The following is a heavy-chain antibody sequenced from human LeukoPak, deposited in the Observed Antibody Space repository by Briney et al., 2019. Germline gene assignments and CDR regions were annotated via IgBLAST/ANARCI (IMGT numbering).Heavy chain of an antibody. CDR2: ISAYNGNT. CDR1: GYTFTSYG. CDR3: ARIFIAADGDNWFDP. D-gene: IGHD6-13*01. Sequence: EASVKVSCKASGYTFTSYGISWVRQAPGQGLERMGWISAYNGNTNYAQKLQGRVTMTTDTSTSTAYMELRSLRSDDTAVYYCARIFIAADGDNWFDPWGQGTLVTVSS. V-gene: IGHV1-18*01. J-gene: IGHJ5*02.